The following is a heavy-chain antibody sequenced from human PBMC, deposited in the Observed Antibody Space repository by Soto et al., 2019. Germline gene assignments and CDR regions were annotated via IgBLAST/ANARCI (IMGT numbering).Heavy chain of an antibody. CDR3: ARKPSWVEIDY. V-gene: IGHV3-7*01. Sequence: GGSLRLSCAASGVSFSSYCMSWVRQAPGKGLEWVANIKQDGSEKYYVDSVKGRFTISRDNAKNSLYLQMNSLRAEDTAVYYCARKPSWVEIDYWGQGTLVTVSS. J-gene: IGHJ4*02. CDR2: IKQDGSEK. D-gene: IGHD6-13*01. CDR1: GVSFSSYC.